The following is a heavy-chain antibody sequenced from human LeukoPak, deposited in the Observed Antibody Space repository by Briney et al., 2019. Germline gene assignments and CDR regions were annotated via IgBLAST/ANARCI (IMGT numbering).Heavy chain of an antibody. CDR1: GGSSSSYY. D-gene: IGHD3-22*01. V-gene: IGHV4-59*01. J-gene: IGHJ3*02. CDR2: IYYSGRT. Sequence: PSETLSLTCTVSGGSSSSYYWSWIRQPPGKGLERIGYIYYSGRTNYNPPLKSRVTISVDTAKNQFSLKLSSVTAADTAVYYCARAELYDSSGYWRVDDRKNAFDIWGQGTMVTVSS. CDR3: ARAELYDSSGYWRVDDRKNAFDI.